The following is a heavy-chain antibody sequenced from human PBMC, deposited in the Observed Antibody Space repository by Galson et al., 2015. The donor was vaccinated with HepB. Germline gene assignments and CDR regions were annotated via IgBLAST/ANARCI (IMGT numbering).Heavy chain of an antibody. CDR2: IYPGDSEI. V-gene: IGHV5-51*01. Sequence: QSGAAVKKPGESLKISCQGSGYSFTSHWVGWVRQMPGKGLECMGIIYPGDSEIRYSPSFQGPVTISADKSISTAYLQWSSLKVSDTAMYYCASRQYYYGSGTYYNVSDYWGQGTLVTVSS. CDR1: GYSFTSHW. CDR3: ASRQYYYGSGTYYNVSDY. J-gene: IGHJ4*02. D-gene: IGHD3-10*01.